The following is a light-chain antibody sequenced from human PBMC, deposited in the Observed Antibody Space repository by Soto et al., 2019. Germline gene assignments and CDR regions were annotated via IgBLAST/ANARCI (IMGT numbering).Light chain of an antibody. V-gene: IGLV1-44*01. CDR1: GSNIGSNA. J-gene: IGLJ1*01. CDR3: SSYTSSSTPDYV. CDR2: TNN. Sequence: QSVLTQPPSASGTPGQRVTISCSGSGSNIGSNAVNWYQQLPGTAPKLLIYTNNQRPSGVPDRFSGSKSGTSGSLAISGPQAEDEADYYCSSYTSSSTPDYVFGTGTKVTVL.